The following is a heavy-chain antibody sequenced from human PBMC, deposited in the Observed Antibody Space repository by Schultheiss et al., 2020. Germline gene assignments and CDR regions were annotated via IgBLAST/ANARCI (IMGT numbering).Heavy chain of an antibody. V-gene: IGHV3-30-3*01. CDR3: ARDGYDAFDI. J-gene: IGHJ3*02. CDR1: GFTFSSYA. D-gene: IGHD1-1*01. Sequence: GGSLRLSCAASGFTFSSYAMSWVRQAPGKGLEWVAVISYDGSNKYYADSVKGRFTISRDNAKNSLYLQMNSLRDEDTAVYYCARDGYDAFDIWGQGTMVTVSS. CDR2: ISYDGSNK.